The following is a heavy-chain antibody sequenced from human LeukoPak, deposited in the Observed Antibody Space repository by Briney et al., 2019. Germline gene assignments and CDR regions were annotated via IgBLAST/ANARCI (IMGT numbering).Heavy chain of an antibody. D-gene: IGHD4-17*01. Sequence: ASVKVSCKASGYTFTSYYMHWVRQAPGQGLEWMGIINPSGGSTSCAQKFQGRVTMTRDTSTSTVYMELSSLRSEDTAVYYCARDRPAGLYGDYGMDVWGQGTTVTVSS. CDR1: GYTFTSYY. CDR2: INPSGGST. V-gene: IGHV1-46*01. J-gene: IGHJ6*02. CDR3: ARDRPAGLYGDYGMDV.